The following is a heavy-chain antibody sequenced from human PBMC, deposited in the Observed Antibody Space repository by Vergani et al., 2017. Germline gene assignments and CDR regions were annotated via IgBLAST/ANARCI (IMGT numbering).Heavy chain of an antibody. CDR1: GYSFTSYW. J-gene: IGHJ6*02. Sequence: EVQLVQSGAEVKKPGESLKISCKGSGYSFTSYWIGWVRQMPGKGLEWMGIIYPGDSDTRYSPSFQGQVTISADTSISTAYLQWSSLKASDTAMYYCARRGITMVRGVIDYYYYGMDVWGQGTTVTVSS. CDR3: ARRGITMVRGVIDYYYYGMDV. CDR2: IYPGDSDT. D-gene: IGHD3-10*01. V-gene: IGHV5-51*01.